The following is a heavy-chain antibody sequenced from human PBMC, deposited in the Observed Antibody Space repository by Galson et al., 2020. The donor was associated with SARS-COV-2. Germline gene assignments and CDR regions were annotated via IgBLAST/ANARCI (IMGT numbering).Heavy chain of an antibody. D-gene: IGHD3-10*01. J-gene: IGHJ4*02. V-gene: IGHV1-18*01. CDR2: ISGNNGNT. Sequence: ASVKVSCKASGYTFTNYGISWVRQAPGQGLEWVGWISGNNGNTNYAQRLQVRVIMTTDTSTSTAYMELRNLRSDDTAVYYCARGGGFTLVREDKATSLDSWGQGTLVTVSS. CDR3: ARGGGFTLVREDKATSLDS. CDR1: GYTFTNYG.